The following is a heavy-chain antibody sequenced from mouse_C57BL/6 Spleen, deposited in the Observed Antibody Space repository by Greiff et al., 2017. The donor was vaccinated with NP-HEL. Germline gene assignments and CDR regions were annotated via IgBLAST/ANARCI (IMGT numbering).Heavy chain of an antibody. CDR3: ARRRGYDSYFAMDY. V-gene: IGHV1-4*01. Sequence: QVQLKESGAELARPGASVKMSCKASGYTFTSYTMHWVKQRPGQGLEWIGYINPSSGYTKYNQKFKDKATLTADKSSSTAYMQLSSLTSEDSAVYYCARRRGYDSYFAMDYWGQGTSVTVSS. CDR1: GYTFTSYT. D-gene: IGHD2-3*01. J-gene: IGHJ4*01. CDR2: INPSSGYT.